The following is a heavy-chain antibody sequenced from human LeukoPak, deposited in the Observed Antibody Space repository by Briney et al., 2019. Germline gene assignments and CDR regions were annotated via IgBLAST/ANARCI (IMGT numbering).Heavy chain of an antibody. D-gene: IGHD5-24*01. J-gene: IGHJ4*02. Sequence: SSETLSLTCTVSGGSVSSGSYYWTWIRQPPGKGLEWIGHIYYSGSTNYNPSLKSRVTISVDTSKNQFSLKLSSVTAADTAVYYCARNRDAYNSVYWGQGTLVIVSS. CDR1: GGSVSSGSYY. V-gene: IGHV4-61*01. CDR3: ARNRDAYNSVY. CDR2: IYYSGST.